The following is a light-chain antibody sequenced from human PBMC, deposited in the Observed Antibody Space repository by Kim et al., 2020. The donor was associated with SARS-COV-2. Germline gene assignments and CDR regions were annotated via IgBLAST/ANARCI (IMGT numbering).Light chain of an antibody. Sequence: PGAGPSLSCRASQSLTTSHLAWYQQKPGQAPRLLIFGASSRATGIPDRFSGSWSGTDFTFTVSRLEPEDFAVYYCQQYERSRTFGQGTKLEI. CDR3: QQYERSRT. CDR1: QSLTTSH. J-gene: IGKJ1*01. V-gene: IGKV3-20*01. CDR2: GAS.